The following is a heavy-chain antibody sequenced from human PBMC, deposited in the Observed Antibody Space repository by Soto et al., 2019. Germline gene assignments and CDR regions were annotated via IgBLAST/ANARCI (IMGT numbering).Heavy chain of an antibody. V-gene: IGHV1-18*01. D-gene: IGHD2-2*01. CDR3: ARDVCSSTSCYPPAWGMDV. CDR1: GSTFTSYG. CDR2: ISAYNGNT. J-gene: IGHJ6*02. Sequence: ASVKVSCKASGSTFTSYGISWVRQAPGQGLEWMGWISAYNGNTNYAQKLQGRVTMTTDTSTSTAYMELSSLRSEDTAVYYCARDVCSSTSCYPPAWGMDVWGQGTTVTVSS.